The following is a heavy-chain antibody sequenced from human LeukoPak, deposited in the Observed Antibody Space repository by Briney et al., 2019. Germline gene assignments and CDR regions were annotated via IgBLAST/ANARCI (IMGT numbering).Heavy chain of an antibody. CDR2: IYYSGTT. J-gene: IGHJ4*02. D-gene: IGHD1-26*01. Sequence: SETLSLTCTVSGGSISSYYWSWLRQPPGKGLEWIGYIYYSGTTKYNPSLKSRVTISVDTSKNQFSLKLSSVTAADTAVYYCARHGGSHFLYWGQGILVTVSS. CDR1: GGSISSYY. CDR3: ARHGGSHFLY. V-gene: IGHV4-59*08.